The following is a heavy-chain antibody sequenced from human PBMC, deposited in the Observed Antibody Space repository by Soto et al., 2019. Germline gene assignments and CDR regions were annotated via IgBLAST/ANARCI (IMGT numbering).Heavy chain of an antibody. CDR3: AESGGYNIHGLGV. CDR1: GGSISSSSYY. CDR2: IYHSGST. D-gene: IGHD3-10*01. V-gene: IGHV4-39*02. Sequence: QLQLQESGPGLVKPSETLSLTCTVSGGSISSSSYYWGWIRQPPGKGPEWIGSIYHSGSTYYHPSHQSRVXXAXDXXGSHFTLKPNSVLAADAAVYFCAESGGYNIHGLGVWGQGTTVTVSS. J-gene: IGHJ6*02.